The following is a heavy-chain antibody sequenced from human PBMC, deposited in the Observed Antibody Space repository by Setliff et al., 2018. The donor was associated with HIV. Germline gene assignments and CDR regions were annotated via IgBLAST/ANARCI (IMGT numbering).Heavy chain of an antibody. CDR1: GGTFSSYA. J-gene: IGHJ3*02. CDR3: ARGHSHGYGYSGSYGPFDI. D-gene: IGHD1-26*01. CDR2: IIPMFGTL. Sequence: SVKVSCKASGGTFSSYAINWVRQAPGQGLEWMGGIIPMFGTLNFAQKFQGRVTITTDESTSTAYMELNSLRSEDTAVYYCARGHSHGYGYSGSYGPFDIWGQGTMVTVTS. V-gene: IGHV1-69*05.